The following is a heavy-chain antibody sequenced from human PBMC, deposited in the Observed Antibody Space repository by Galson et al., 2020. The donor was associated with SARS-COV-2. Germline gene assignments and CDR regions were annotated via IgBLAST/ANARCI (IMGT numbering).Heavy chain of an antibody. J-gene: IGHJ4*02. D-gene: IGHD2-2*01. V-gene: IGHV3-33*01. CDR1: GFTFSSYG. Sequence: GGSLRLSCAASGFTFSSYGMHWVRQAPGKGLEWVAVIWYDGSNKYYADSVTGRFTISRDNSKNTLYLQMNILRAEYTAVYYCARDIPAATDGDYLDDWGRGTLVTVSS. CDR2: IWYDGSNK. CDR3: ARDIPAATDGDYLDD.